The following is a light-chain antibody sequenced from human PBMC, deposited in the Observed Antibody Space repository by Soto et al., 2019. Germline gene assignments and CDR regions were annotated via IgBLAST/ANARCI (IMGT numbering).Light chain of an antibody. CDR1: QSVSSK. CDR3: QQYSNWPLT. J-gene: IGKJ4*01. CDR2: GAS. Sequence: EIVMTQSPATLSVSPGERATLSCRAGQSVSSKLAWYQQKPGQAPRFLIYGASTRATGVPARFSGSGSGTEFTLTINSLQSEDFAAYYCQQYSNWPLTFGGGTKVEIK. V-gene: IGKV3-15*01.